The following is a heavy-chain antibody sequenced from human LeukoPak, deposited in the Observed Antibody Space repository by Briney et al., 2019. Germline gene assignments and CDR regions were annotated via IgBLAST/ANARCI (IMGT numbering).Heavy chain of an antibody. CDR3: VIHQDY. CDR2: INAAGGGK. Sequence: GGSLRLSCAASGFTFNSHCMYWVRHAPGKGLGWVSFINAAGGGKNSEDTVKGQFTILRDNDKNTLYLQMNNLSAEDTGIYYCVIHQDYWGKGTLVTVSS. V-gene: IGHV3-74*01. J-gene: IGHJ4*02. CDR1: GFTFNSHC.